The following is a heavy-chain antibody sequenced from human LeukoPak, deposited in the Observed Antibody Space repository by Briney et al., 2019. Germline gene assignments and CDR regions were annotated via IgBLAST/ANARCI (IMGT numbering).Heavy chain of an antibody. CDR1: GGSITSSHW. Sequence: SGTLSLTCAVSGGSITSSHWWSWARQPPGKGLEWIGEIYHGGTTNYNPSLRSRVTMSVDKSKNQFYLKVCSVTAADTAVYYCATYLYGGDYGSYYFDYWGQGTLVTVSP. V-gene: IGHV4-4*02. CDR3: ATYLYGGDYGSYYFDY. J-gene: IGHJ4*02. D-gene: IGHD4-23*01. CDR2: IYHGGTT.